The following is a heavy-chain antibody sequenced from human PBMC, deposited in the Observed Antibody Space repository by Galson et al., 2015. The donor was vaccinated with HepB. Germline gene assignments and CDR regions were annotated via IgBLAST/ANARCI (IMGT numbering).Heavy chain of an antibody. CDR3: ARGGGYYYDSSGSHDAFDI. J-gene: IGHJ3*02. Sequence: SVKVSCKASGYTFTSYYMHWVRQAPGQGLEWMGIINPSGGSTSYAQKFQGRVTMTRDTSTSTVYMEPSSLRSEDTAVYYCARGGGYYYDSSGSHDAFDIWGQGTMVTVSS. D-gene: IGHD3-22*01. CDR1: GYTFTSYY. V-gene: IGHV1-46*01. CDR2: INPSGGST.